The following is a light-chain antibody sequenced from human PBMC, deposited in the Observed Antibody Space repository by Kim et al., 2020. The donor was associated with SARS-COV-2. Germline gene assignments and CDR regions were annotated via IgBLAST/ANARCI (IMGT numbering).Light chain of an antibody. CDR2: GAS. CDR3: QQYNNWPRGT. V-gene: IGKV3-15*01. CDR1: QSVSSS. Sequence: SPGERATLSCRASQSVSSSLAWYQQKPGQAPRLLIYGASTRATGIPARLSGNGSGTEFTLTISSLQSEDFAVYYCQQYNNWPRGTFGQGTKVDIK. J-gene: IGKJ1*01.